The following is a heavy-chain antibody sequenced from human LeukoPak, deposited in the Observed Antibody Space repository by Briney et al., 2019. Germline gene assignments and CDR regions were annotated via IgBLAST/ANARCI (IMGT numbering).Heavy chain of an antibody. CDR2: IYTSGGT. Sequence: SETLSLTCTVSGGSISSGYWMWLRQPAGKGLEWIGRIYTSGGTRYNPSLRGRVTMSAVTSKNQLSLKLSSVTAADTAVYYCARGIRVTASLLSVGFYFDDWGQGTLVTVSS. D-gene: IGHD2-21*02. CDR3: ARGIRVTASLLSVGFYFDD. V-gene: IGHV4-4*07. J-gene: IGHJ4*02. CDR1: GGSISSGY.